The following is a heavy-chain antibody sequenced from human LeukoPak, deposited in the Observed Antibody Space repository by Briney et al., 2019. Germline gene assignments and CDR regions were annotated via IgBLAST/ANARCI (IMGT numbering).Heavy chain of an antibody. CDR2: IYYSGST. V-gene: IGHV4-61*08. D-gene: IGHD5-18*01. J-gene: IGHJ4*02. CDR1: GGSISSGDYY. CDR3: AREAVAAMEFYFDY. Sequence: SQTLSLTCTVSGGSISSGDYYWSWIRQPPGKGLEWIGYIYYSGSTNYNPSLKSRVTISVDTSKNQFSLKLSSVTAADTAVYYCAREAVAAMEFYFDYWGQGTLVTVSS.